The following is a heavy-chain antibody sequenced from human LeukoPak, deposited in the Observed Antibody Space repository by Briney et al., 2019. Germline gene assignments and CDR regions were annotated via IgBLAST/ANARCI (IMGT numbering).Heavy chain of an antibody. D-gene: IGHD1-14*01. V-gene: IGHV3-23*01. CDR1: GFTFSTYS. Sequence: GVSLRLPCPASGFTFSTYSMSWVRQAPRKGLEWVSGISGSGDNTYYAEPVKGRITISRDNSKNTLYLQMNSLRAEDTAVYYCAKVTRPRGIIVPFDYWGQGPLVRVSS. CDR2: ISGSGDNT. J-gene: IGHJ4*02. CDR3: AKVTRPRGIIVPFDY.